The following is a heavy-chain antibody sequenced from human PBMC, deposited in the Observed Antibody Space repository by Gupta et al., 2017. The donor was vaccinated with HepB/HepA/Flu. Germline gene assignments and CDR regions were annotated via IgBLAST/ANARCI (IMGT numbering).Heavy chain of an antibody. J-gene: IGHJ4*02. CDR1: GYTFNGHY. D-gene: IGHD4-11*01. CDR2: LNPHSGGT. Sequence: QVQLVQSGAEVEKPGASVKVSCKTSGYTFNGHYMHWVRQAPGQGLEWVGWLNPHSGGTNYAQKFRGRVTITRDTSIRTAYLGLSSLRSDDTAVYYCARSQGYSTYSPFDYWGQGTLVTVSS. V-gene: IGHV1-2*02. CDR3: ARSQGYSTYSPFDY.